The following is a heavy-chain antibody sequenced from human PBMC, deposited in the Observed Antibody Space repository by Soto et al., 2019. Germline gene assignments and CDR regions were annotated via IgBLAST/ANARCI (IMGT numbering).Heavy chain of an antibody. CDR1: GGSFSGYY. CDR3: ARGSPGLLRFGEADY. J-gene: IGHJ4*02. Sequence: QVQLQQWGAGLLKPSETLSLTCAVYGGSFSGYYWSWIRQPPGTGLEWIGEINHSGSTNYNPSLRSRVTISVDTSTNQYSLKLSSVTAADTAVYYGARGSPGLLRFGEADYWGQGTLVTVSS. CDR2: INHSGST. D-gene: IGHD3-10*01. V-gene: IGHV4-34*01.